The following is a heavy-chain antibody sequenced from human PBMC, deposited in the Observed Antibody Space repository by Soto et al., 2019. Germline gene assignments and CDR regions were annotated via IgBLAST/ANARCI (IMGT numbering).Heavy chain of an antibody. Sequence: GGSLKLSFAASEFTFSRYGMHWVRQAPGKGLEWVAVIWYDGSDKYCADSVKGRFTISRDNSQNTLNLQMNSLRDEDTAVYYCARSSYSGSGSYYPFDYWGQGTLVTVSS. CDR1: EFTFSRYG. V-gene: IGHV3-33*01. J-gene: IGHJ4*01. CDR3: ARSSYSGSGSYYPFDY. D-gene: IGHD3-10*01. CDR2: IWYDGSDK.